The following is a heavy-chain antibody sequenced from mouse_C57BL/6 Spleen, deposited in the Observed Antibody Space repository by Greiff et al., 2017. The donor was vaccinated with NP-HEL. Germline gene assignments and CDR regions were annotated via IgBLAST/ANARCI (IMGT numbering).Heavy chain of an antibody. D-gene: IGHD2-1*01. CDR1: GYTFTSYW. J-gene: IGHJ4*01. Sequence: QVQLQPGAELVRPGSSVKLSCKASGYTFTSYWMDWVKQRPGQGLEWIGNIYPSDSETHYNQKFKDKATLTVDKSSSTAYMQLSSLTSEDSAVYYCARDGRSTGLEGDYAMDYWGQGTSVTVSS. CDR3: ARDGRSTGLEGDYAMDY. CDR2: IYPSDSET. V-gene: IGHV1-61*01.